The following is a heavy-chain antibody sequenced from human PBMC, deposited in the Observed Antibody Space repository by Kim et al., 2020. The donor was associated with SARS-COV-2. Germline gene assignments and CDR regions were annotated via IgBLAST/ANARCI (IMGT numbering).Heavy chain of an antibody. CDR2: IYHSGST. Sequence: SETLSLTCTVSGYSISSGYYWGWIRQPPGKGLEWIGSIYHSGSTYYNPFLKSRVTISVDTSKNQFSLKLSSVTAADTAVYYCARDWYDFWSGFKQYYYYG. CDR1: GYSISSGYY. CDR3: ARDWYDFWSGFKQYYYYG. D-gene: IGHD3-3*01. V-gene: IGHV4-38-2*02. J-gene: IGHJ6*01.